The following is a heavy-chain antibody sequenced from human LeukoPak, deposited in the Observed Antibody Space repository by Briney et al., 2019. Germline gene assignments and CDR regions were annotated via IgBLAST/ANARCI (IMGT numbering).Heavy chain of an antibody. CDR2: IKQDGIEK. J-gene: IGHJ4*02. CDR1: GFTSSNYW. D-gene: IGHD1-1*01. CDR3: ARITTRYFDY. V-gene: IGHV3-7*05. Sequence: GGSLRLSCAASGFTSSNYWMTWVRQAPVKWLDWVANIKQDGIEKYYVDSVKGRFTISRDNAKNSLFLQMDSLSAEDTAVYYCARITTRYFDYWGQGTLVTVSS.